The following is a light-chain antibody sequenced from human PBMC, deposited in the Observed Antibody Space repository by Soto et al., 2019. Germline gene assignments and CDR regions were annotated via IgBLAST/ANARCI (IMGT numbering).Light chain of an antibody. V-gene: IGKV1-16*01. CDR1: QGISNY. Sequence: DIQLTQSPSAVSASVGDRVTITCRASQGISNYLAWYQQKPGKAPKLLIYVASSLQSEVPSRFSGSGSGTEFTLTINSLQSDDFATYYCQQYDSYSWTFGQGTKVDIK. CDR2: VAS. CDR3: QQYDSYSWT. J-gene: IGKJ1*01.